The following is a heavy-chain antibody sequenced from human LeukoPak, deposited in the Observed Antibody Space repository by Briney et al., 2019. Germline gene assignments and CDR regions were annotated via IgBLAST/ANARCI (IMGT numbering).Heavy chain of an antibody. CDR1: GYSFTSYW. Sequence: GESLKISCKCSGYSFTSYWIGWVRQMPGKGLEWMGIIYPGDSDTRYSPSFQGQVTISADKSISTAYLQWSSLKASDTAMYYCARHRVFWSGYHDHYMDVWGKGTTVTVSS. D-gene: IGHD3-3*01. CDR3: ARHRVFWSGYHDHYMDV. CDR2: IYPGDSDT. V-gene: IGHV5-51*01. J-gene: IGHJ6*03.